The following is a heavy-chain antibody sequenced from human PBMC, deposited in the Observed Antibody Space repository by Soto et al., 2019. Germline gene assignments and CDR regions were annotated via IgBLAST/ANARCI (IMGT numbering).Heavy chain of an antibody. CDR1: GFTFSSYS. Sequence: EVQLVESGGGLVQPGGSLRLSCVASGFTFSSYSMVWVRQAPGKGLEWIAYIFATSTTIYYADSVKGRFTVSRDNIQNSLFLLMNSLTADDTAINYCARDRDWAFDYWGQGTQVIVSS. V-gene: IGHV3-48*04. CDR2: IFATSTTI. CDR3: ARDRDWAFDY. D-gene: IGHD3-9*01. J-gene: IGHJ4*02.